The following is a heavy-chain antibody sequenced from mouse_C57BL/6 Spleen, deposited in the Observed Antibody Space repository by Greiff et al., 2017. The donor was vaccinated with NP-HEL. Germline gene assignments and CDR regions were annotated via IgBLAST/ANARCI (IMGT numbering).Heavy chain of an antibody. CDR1: GYTFTSYW. V-gene: IGHV1-50*01. Sequence: VQLQQSGAELVKPGASVKLSCKASGYTFTSYWMQWVKQRPGQGLEWIGEIDPSDSYTNYNQKFKGKATLTVDTSSSTAYMQLSSLTSEDSAVYYCARRVLRNYAMDYWGQRTSVTVSS. CDR3: ARRVLRNYAMDY. D-gene: IGHD1-1*01. J-gene: IGHJ4*01. CDR2: IDPSDSYT.